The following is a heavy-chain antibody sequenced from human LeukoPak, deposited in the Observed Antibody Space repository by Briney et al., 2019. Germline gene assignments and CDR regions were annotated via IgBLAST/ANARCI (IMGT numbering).Heavy chain of an antibody. CDR2: INHSGST. Sequence: SETLSLTCAVYGGSFSGYYWSWIRQPPGKGLEWIGEINHSGSTNYNPSLKSRVTISVDTSKNQFSLKLSSVAAADTAVYYCARGRYDFWSGPNVFDYWGQGTLVTVSS. D-gene: IGHD3-3*01. V-gene: IGHV4-34*01. CDR1: GGSFSGYY. J-gene: IGHJ4*02. CDR3: ARGRYDFWSGPNVFDY.